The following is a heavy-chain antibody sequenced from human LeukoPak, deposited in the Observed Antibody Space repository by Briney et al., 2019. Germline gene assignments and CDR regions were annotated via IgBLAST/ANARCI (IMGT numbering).Heavy chain of an antibody. V-gene: IGHV1-46*01. CDR3: ARGEVGYTGSGSYYWFDP. CDR1: GYTFTSYY. D-gene: IGHD3-10*01. J-gene: IGHJ5*02. CDR2: INPGGGST. Sequence: ASVKVSCKASGYTFTSYYMYWVRQAPGQGPEWMGLINPGGGSTNYAQNFQGRVTMTTDTSTSTAYMELRSLRSDDTAVYYCARGEVGYTGSGSYYWFDPWGQGTLVTVSS.